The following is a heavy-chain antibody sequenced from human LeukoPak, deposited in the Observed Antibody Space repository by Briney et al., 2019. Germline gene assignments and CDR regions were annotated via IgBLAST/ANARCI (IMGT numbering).Heavy chain of an antibody. CDR2: IWYDGTNK. CDR3: ARGSEIAVPRPVDY. J-gene: IGHJ4*02. V-gene: IGHV3-33*01. D-gene: IGHD6-19*01. Sequence: GRSLRLSCAASGFTFSSYVMHWVRQAPGKGLEWVAVIWYDGTNKYYADSVKGRFTISRDNSKNTLYLQMNSLRAEDTAVYYFARGSEIAVPRPVDYWGQGTLVTVSS. CDR1: GFTFSSYV.